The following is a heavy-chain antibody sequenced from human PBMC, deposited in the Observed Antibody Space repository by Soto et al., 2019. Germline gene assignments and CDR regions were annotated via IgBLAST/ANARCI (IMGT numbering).Heavy chain of an antibody. D-gene: IGHD1-20*01. CDR3: TTDAPPKYNWNDVMYY. Sequence: GGSLILSCAASGFTFSNAWMNWVRQAPGKGLEWVGRIKSKTDGGTTDYAAPVKGRFTILRDDSKNTLYLQMNSLKTEDTAVYYCTTDAPPKYNWNDVMYYWGQGTLVTVSS. J-gene: IGHJ4*02. CDR1: GFTFSNAW. V-gene: IGHV3-15*07. CDR2: IKSKTDGGTT.